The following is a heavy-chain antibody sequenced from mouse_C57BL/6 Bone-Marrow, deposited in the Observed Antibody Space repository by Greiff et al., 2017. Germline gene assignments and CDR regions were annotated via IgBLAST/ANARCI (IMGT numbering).Heavy chain of an antibody. CDR2: IWGDGST. CDR1: GFSLTSYG. CDR3: AKPNFPYYYGSYYYAMDY. J-gene: IGHJ4*01. Sequence: VHLVESGPGLVAPSQSLSITCTVSGFSLTSYGVSWVRQPPGKGLEWLGVIWGDGSTNYHSALISRLSISKDNSKSQVFLKLNSLQTDDTATYYCAKPNFPYYYGSYYYAMDYWGQGTSVTVSS. V-gene: IGHV2-3*01. D-gene: IGHD1-1*01.